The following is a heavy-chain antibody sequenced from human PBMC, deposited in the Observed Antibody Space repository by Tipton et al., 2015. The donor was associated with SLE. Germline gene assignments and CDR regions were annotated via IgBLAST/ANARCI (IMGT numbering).Heavy chain of an antibody. CDR2: INHSGST. Sequence: LRLSCAASGFTFSSYSMNWVRQPPGKGLEWIGEINHSGSTNYNPSLKSRVTISVDTSKNQFSLKLSSVTAADTAVYYCARRFLEWFGYGMDVWGQGTTVTVSS. CDR1: GFTFSSYS. D-gene: IGHD3-3*01. V-gene: IGHV4-34*08. CDR3: ARRFLEWFGYGMDV. J-gene: IGHJ6*02.